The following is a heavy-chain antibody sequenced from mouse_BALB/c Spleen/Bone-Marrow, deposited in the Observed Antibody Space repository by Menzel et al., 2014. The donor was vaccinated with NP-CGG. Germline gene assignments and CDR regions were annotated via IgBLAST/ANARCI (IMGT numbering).Heavy chain of an antibody. CDR1: GYTFTNYW. V-gene: IGHV1-63*02. D-gene: IGHD2-12*01. J-gene: IGHJ4*01. CDR2: IYPGGGYT. CDR3: ARDTMFPMDY. Sequence: QVQLQQPGAELVRPGTSVKISCKASGYTFTNYWLGWVKQRPGHGLEWIGDIYPGGGYTNYNEKLKGKATLTADTSSSTAYMQLSSLTSEDSAVYFCARDTMFPMDYWGQGTSVTVSS.